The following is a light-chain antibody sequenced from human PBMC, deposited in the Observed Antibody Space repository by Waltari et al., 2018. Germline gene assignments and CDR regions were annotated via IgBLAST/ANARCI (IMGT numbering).Light chain of an antibody. CDR3: NSRDSSGNHVV. Sequence: SSALTQDPAVSVALGQTVRITCQGDSLRSHYARWYQQKPGQAPVLVIYGKNNRPSGIPDRFSGSSSGNTASLTITGAQAEDEADYYCNSRDSSGNHVVFGGVTKLTVL. CDR1: SLRSHY. CDR2: GKN. J-gene: IGLJ2*01. V-gene: IGLV3-19*01.